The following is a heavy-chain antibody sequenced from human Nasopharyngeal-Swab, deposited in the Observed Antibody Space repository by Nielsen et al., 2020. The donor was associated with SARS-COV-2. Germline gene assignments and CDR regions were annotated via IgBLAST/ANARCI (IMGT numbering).Heavy chain of an antibody. V-gene: IGHV1-2*06. D-gene: IGHD3-22*01. J-gene: IGHJ3*02. CDR2: INPNSGGT. CDR1: GYTFTGYY. Sequence: SVTVSCKASGYTFTGYYMHWVRQATGQGLEWMGRINPNSGGTNYAQKFQGRVTMTRDTSISTAYMELSRLRSDDTAVYYCARSSYYYDSSGYSRHAFDIWGQGTMVTVSS. CDR3: ARSSYYYDSSGYSRHAFDI.